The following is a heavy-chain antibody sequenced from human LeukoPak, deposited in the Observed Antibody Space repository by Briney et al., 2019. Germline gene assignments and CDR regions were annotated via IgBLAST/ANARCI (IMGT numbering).Heavy chain of an antibody. Sequence: PSETLSLTCTVSGGSISSGDYYWSWIRQPPGKGLEWIGYIYYSGSTYYNPSLKSRVTISVDTSKNQFSLKLSSVTAADTAVYYCAVANDPIASILDYWGQGTLVTVSS. CDR2: IYYSGST. D-gene: IGHD1-1*01. CDR1: GGSISSGDYY. CDR3: AVANDPIASILDY. J-gene: IGHJ4*02. V-gene: IGHV4-30-4*08.